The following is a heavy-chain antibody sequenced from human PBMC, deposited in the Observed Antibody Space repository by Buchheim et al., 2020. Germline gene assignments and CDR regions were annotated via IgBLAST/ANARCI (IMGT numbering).Heavy chain of an antibody. Sequence: QVQLQQWGAGLLKPSETLSLTCAVYGGSFSGYYWSWIRQPPGKGLEWIGEINHSGSTNYNPSLKSRVTISVDTSKNQFSLKLSSMTAADTAVYYCARGRYVATINVWFDPWGQGTL. J-gene: IGHJ5*02. CDR2: INHSGST. D-gene: IGHD5-12*01. CDR1: GGSFSGYY. V-gene: IGHV4-34*01. CDR3: ARGRYVATINVWFDP.